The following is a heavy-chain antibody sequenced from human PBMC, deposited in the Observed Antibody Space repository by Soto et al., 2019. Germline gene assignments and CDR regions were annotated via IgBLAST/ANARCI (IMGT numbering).Heavy chain of an antibody. Sequence: QVQLVESGGGVVQPGRSLRLSCAASGFTFSSYAMHWVRQAPGKGLEWVAVISYDGSNKYYADSGKGRFTISRDNSKDTLYLQMNSLRAEDTAVYYCARGGESIAVAGQGGGDFDIWGQGTMVTVSS. CDR1: GFTFSSYA. CDR2: ISYDGSNK. V-gene: IGHV3-30-3*01. J-gene: IGHJ3*02. D-gene: IGHD6-19*01. CDR3: ARGGESIAVAGQGGGDFDI.